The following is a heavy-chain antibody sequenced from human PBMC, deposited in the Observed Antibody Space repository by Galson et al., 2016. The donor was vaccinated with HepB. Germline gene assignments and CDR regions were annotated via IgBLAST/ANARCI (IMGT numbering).Heavy chain of an antibody. V-gene: IGHV1-8*01. CDR2: MNPNSGNT. CDR1: GYTFSSYD. Sequence: QSGAEVKEPGASVKVSCKASGYTFSSYDIYWVRQATGHGLEWMGWMNPNSGNTGYAQKFRGRVTMTRNTSISTAYMELSSLRSEDTAVYFCARARVDYDISTAYCLRWFDPWGQGTLVTVSS. J-gene: IGHJ5*02. D-gene: IGHD3-9*01. CDR3: ARARVDYDISTAYCLRWFDP.